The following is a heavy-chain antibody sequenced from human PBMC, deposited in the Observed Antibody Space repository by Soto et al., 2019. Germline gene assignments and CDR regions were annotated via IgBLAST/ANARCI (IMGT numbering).Heavy chain of an antibody. CDR3: AREGFGARSYYYYGMDV. V-gene: IGHV4-4*07. J-gene: IGHJ6*02. D-gene: IGHD3-10*01. Sequence: XASLSLTCTVSGGSVSSYYWSWIRQPAGKGLEWIGRIYTSGSTNYNPSLKSRVTMSVDTSKNQFSLKLSSVTAADTAVYYCAREGFGARSYYYYGMDVWRQGTTVTV. CDR2: IYTSGST. CDR1: GGSVSSYY.